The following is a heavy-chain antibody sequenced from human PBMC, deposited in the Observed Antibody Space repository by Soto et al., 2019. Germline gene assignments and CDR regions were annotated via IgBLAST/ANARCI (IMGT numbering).Heavy chain of an antibody. CDR1: GFSFTTYW. CDR2: IYPGDSDT. Sequence: GESLKISCKGSGFSFTTYWIAWVRQMPGKGLEWMGIIYPGDSDTRYSPSFQGQVTISADKSISTAYLQWSSLKASDTAMYYCARHRNYDFLPGHPNYWGRETLVTFSS. J-gene: IGHJ4*02. CDR3: ARHRNYDFLPGHPNY. V-gene: IGHV5-51*01. D-gene: IGHD3-3*01.